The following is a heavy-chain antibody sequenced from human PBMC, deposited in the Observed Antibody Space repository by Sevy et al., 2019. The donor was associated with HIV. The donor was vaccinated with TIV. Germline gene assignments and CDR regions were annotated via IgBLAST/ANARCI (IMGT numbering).Heavy chain of an antibody. Sequence: ASVKVSCKASGYTFTSYDINWVRQATGQGLEWMGWMNPNSGGRGYAQKFQGRVTMTRDTSISTAYMELSSLRSEDTAVYYGARGYYYDGNGDDAFDIWGQGTMVTVSS. V-gene: IGHV1-8*01. J-gene: IGHJ3*02. CDR2: MNPNSGGR. CDR1: GYTFTSYD. D-gene: IGHD3-22*01. CDR3: ARGYYYDGNGDDAFDI.